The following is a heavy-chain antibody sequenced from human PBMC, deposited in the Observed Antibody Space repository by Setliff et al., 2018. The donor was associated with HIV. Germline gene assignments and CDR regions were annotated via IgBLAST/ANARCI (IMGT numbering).Heavy chain of an antibody. CDR3: AREGTWNYYDTSGGPDAFDI. J-gene: IGHJ3*02. V-gene: IGHV4-59*11. D-gene: IGHD3-22*01. CDR1: GGSIISRY. CDR2: IFNNGST. Sequence: SETLSLTCTVSGGSIISRYWSWIRQPPGKGLEWSGYIFNNGSTSYNPSLKSRVTISVDMAQNQVSLKLTSVTAADTAVYYCAREGTWNYYDTSGGPDAFDIWGQGTMVTVSS.